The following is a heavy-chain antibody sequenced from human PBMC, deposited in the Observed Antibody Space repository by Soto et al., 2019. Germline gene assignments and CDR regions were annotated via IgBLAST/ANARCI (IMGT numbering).Heavy chain of an antibody. D-gene: IGHD1-26*01. J-gene: IGHJ6*02. CDR1: GGSISSSRYY. V-gene: IGHV4-39*01. CDR3: ARQGHSGSYDFARHYYYYGMDV. Sequence: SETLSLTCTVSGGSISSSRYYWGWIRQPPGKGLEWIGSIYYSGSTYYNPSLKSRVTISVDTSKNQFSLKLSSVTAADTAVYYCARQGHSGSYDFARHYYYYGMDVWGQGTTVTVSS. CDR2: IYYSGST.